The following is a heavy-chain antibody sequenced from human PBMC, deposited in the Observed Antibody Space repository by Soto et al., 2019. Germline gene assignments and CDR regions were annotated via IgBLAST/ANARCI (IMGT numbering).Heavy chain of an antibody. Sequence: TLSLTCAISGDSVSSNSAAWNWIRQSPSRGLEWLGRTYYRSKWYNDYAVSVKSRITINPDTSKNQFSLQLNSVTPEDTAVYYCARGGVSIAARPSWFDPWGQGTLVTVSS. CDR3: ARGGVSIAARPSWFDP. J-gene: IGHJ5*02. D-gene: IGHD6-6*01. CDR1: GDSVSSNSAA. CDR2: TYYRSKWYN. V-gene: IGHV6-1*01.